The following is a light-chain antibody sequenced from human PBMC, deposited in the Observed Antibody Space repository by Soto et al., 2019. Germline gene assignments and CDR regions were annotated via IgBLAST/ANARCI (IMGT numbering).Light chain of an antibody. V-gene: IGKV3-20*01. Sequence: EIVLTQSPGTLSLSGGERATLSCRASQSVSSSYLAWYQQKPGQAPRLLIYGASSRATGIPDRFSGSGSGTDFTLTISRLEPEDFAVYYCQQYGSSPPTFGQGTKVEIK. CDR3: QQYGSSPPT. CDR2: GAS. J-gene: IGKJ1*01. CDR1: QSVSSSY.